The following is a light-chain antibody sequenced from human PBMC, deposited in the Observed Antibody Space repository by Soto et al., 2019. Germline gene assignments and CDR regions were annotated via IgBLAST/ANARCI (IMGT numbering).Light chain of an antibody. CDR2: GAS. CDR3: QQYNNWPQLY. V-gene: IGKV3-15*01. Sequence: EIVMTESPATLSVSPGARATLSFSASQSVSSNLAWYQQKPGQAPRLLIYGASTRATGIPARFSGSGSGTEFTLTISSLQSEDFAVYYCQQYNNWPQLYFGYGTKVHI. CDR1: QSVSSN. J-gene: IGKJ1*01.